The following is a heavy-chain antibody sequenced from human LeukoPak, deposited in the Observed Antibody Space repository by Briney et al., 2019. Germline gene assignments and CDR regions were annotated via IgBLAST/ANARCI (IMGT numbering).Heavy chain of an antibody. Sequence: GASVKVSCKPSGYTFTDYYIHWVRQAPGQGLEWMGWINPNTGGTNYAQKFQDGVTMTRDTSISTAYMELSRLRSDDTAVYYCARGLEWLTRRHTWFDPWGQGTLVTVSS. CDR2: INPNTGGT. D-gene: IGHD3-3*01. V-gene: IGHV1-2*02. CDR1: GYTFTDYY. CDR3: ARGLEWLTRRHTWFDP. J-gene: IGHJ5*02.